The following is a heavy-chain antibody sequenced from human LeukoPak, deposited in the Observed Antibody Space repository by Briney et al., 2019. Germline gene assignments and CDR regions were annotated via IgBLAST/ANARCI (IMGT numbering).Heavy chain of an antibody. V-gene: IGHV1-2*02. CDR3: ARGYCTGDSCSGAWFDP. CDR1: GFTFTAYH. CDR2: INPNSGGT. Sequence: ASVKVSCKASGFTFTAYHTHWVRQAPGQGLEWMGWINPNSGGTNYAQKFQGRVTMTRDTSISTAYIELNRLRSDDTAVYYCARGYCTGDSCSGAWFDPWGRGTLVTVFS. J-gene: IGHJ5*02. D-gene: IGHD2-8*02.